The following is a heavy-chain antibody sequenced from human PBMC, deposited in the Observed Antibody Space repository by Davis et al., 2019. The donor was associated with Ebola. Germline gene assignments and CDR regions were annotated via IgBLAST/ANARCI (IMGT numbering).Heavy chain of an antibody. CDR3: VKRGGGPGIDGEYFDH. CDR2: TYYRSKWFT. J-gene: IGHJ4*02. CDR1: GHSVPENSAA. V-gene: IGHV6-1*01. D-gene: IGHD3-10*01. Sequence: SQTLSLTCVIPGHSVPENSAAWNWIRQSPSGGLEWLGRTYYRSKWFTNYGESVKSRILISADTSINQVTLQLSSVTPEDTAIYYCVKRGGGPGIDGEYFDHWGQGLLVTVSS.